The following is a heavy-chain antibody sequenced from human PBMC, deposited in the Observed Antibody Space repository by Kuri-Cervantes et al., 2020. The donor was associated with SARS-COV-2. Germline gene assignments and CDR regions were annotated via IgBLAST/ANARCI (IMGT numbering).Heavy chain of an antibody. CDR3: ARDWKIAVVTPDAFDI. V-gene: IGHV3-21*01. J-gene: IGHJ3*02. Sequence: LSLTCAASGFTFSSSWMHWVCQAPEKGLEWVSSISSSSYIYYADSVKGRFTTSRDNAKNSLYLQMNSLRAEDTAVYYCARDWKIAVVTPDAFDIWGQGTMVTVSS. D-gene: IGHD4-23*01. CDR1: GFTFSSSW. CDR2: ISSSSYI.